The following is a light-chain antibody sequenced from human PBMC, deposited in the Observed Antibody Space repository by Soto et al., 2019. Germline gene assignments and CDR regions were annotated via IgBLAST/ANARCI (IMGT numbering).Light chain of an antibody. Sequence: EIVLKKKKGTLSLSPGERATLSCRASQSVNQKLGWYQQKPGQAPRLLIYVASYRATGIPARFSGSGSGTEYTLTISNLQAEDFAVYYCQLFNSWPHTFGHGTRPE. CDR1: QSVNQK. CDR2: VAS. V-gene: IGKV3-15*01. CDR3: QLFNSWPHT. J-gene: IGKJ5*01.